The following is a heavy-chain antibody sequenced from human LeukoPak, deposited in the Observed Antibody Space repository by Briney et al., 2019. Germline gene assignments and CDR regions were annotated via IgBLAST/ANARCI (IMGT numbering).Heavy chain of an antibody. CDR1: GGPISSYY. V-gene: IGHV4-4*07. CDR3: VRVSPIAAAGSSYYFAMDV. CDR2: IYSSGST. D-gene: IGHD6-13*01. Sequence: SETLSLTCTVSGGPISSYYWSWIRQPAGKGLEWIGRIYSSGSTNYNPSFTSRVTMSLDTSNNQFSLKLTSVTAADTAVYYCVRVSPIAAAGSSYYFAMDVWGQGTTVTVSS. J-gene: IGHJ6*02.